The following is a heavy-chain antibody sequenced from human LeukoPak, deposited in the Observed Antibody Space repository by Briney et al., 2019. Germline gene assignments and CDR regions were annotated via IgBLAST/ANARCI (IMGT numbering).Heavy chain of an antibody. J-gene: IGHJ1*01. Sequence: PSETLSLTCTVSGAPISTHTYYWGWIRQPPGKGLEWIGSIYYNGNTYYNPSLKSRVTISVDTSNNQFSLKLRSVTAADTAVYYCARSYCAGDCYTEYFQHWGQGTLVTVSS. CDR1: GAPISTHTYY. CDR3: ARSYCAGDCYTEYFQH. CDR2: IYYNGNT. V-gene: IGHV4-39*01. D-gene: IGHD2-21*02.